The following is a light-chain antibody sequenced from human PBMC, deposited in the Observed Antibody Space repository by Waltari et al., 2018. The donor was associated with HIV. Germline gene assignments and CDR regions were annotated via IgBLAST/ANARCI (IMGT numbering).Light chain of an antibody. CDR3: QQYYSTPWT. Sequence: DIQMTQSPSSLSASVGDRVTITCRASQGLSKSLARYQQKPGRAPKVLLHGTSSLGSGVPSRFSGSGSGTDYTLTISSLQPEDFATYYCQQYYSTPWTFGQGTKVEIK. CDR2: GTS. CDR1: QGLSKS. J-gene: IGKJ1*01. V-gene: IGKV1-NL1*01.